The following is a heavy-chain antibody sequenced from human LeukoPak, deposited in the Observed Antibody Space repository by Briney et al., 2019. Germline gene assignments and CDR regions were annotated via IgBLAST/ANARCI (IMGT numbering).Heavy chain of an antibody. CDR3: ARAPRKLVMIDFDY. CDR1: GFTFSSYW. CDR2: IKQDGSEK. V-gene: IGHV3-7*01. Sequence: QPGGSLRLSCAASGFTFSSYWMSWVRQAPGKGLEWVANIKQDGSEKYYVDSVKGRFTISRDNAKNSLYLQMNSLRAEDTAVYYCARAPRKLVMIDFDYWGQGTLVTVSS. J-gene: IGHJ4*02. D-gene: IGHD3-16*01.